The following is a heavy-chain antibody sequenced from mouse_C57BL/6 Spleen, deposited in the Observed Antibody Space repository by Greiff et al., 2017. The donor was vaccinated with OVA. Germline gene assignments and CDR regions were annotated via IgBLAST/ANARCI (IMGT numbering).Heavy chain of an antibody. CDR1: GFTFSDYY. CDR3: ARDGLGEGDFDY. CDR2: INYDGSST. J-gene: IGHJ2*01. D-gene: IGHD4-1*01. V-gene: IGHV5-16*01. Sequence: EVKLVESEGGLVQPGSSMKLSCTASGFTFSDYYMAWVRQVPEKGLEWVANINYDGSSTYYLDSLKSRFIISRDNAKNILYLQMSSLKSEDTATYYCARDGLGEGDFDYWGQGTTLTVSS.